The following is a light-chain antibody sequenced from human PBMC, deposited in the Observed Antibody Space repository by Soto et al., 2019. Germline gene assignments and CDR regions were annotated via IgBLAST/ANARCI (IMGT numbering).Light chain of an antibody. J-gene: IGKJ1*01. CDR3: PQHRHSPWT. V-gene: IGKV3-20*01. CDR1: QTISNNY. CDR2: AVS. Sequence: EIVLTQSPGTLTLSPGESAALSCRASQTISNNYLVWYRQKPGQAPRLLIYAVSSRAAGIPDRFRGSGSGTDLALTIARLEPEDSAVYSCPQHRHSPWTFGQGTRVEI.